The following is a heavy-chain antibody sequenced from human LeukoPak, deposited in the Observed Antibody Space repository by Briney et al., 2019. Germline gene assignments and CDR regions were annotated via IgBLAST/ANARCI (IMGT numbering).Heavy chain of an antibody. Sequence: ASVKVSCKVSGYTLTELSVHWVRQAPGKGLEWMGGFDPEDGETIYAQKFQGRVTMTEDTSTDTAYMELSSLRSEDTAVYYRATAGIVGAIPRYYFDYWGQGTLVTVSS. CDR3: ATAGIVGAIPRYYFDY. CDR1: GYTLTELS. CDR2: FDPEDGET. D-gene: IGHD1-26*01. V-gene: IGHV1-24*01. J-gene: IGHJ4*02.